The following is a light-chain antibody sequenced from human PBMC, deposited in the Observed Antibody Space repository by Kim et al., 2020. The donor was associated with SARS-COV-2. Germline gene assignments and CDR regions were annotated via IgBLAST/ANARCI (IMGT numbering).Light chain of an antibody. CDR2: GNS. Sequence: VTNTCTGSSSKFGAGYDVHWYQQLPGTAPTLLIYGNSNRPSGVPDRFSGSKSGTSASLAITGLQAEDEADYYCQSYDSSLSGSYVFGTGTKVTVL. CDR1: SSKFGAGYD. J-gene: IGLJ1*01. CDR3: QSYDSSLSGSYV. V-gene: IGLV1-40*01.